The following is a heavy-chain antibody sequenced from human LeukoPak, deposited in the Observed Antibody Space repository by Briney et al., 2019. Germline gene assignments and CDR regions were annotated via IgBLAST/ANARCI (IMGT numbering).Heavy chain of an antibody. CDR1: GASISNYY. Sequence: SETLSLTCTVSGASISNYYWSWIRQSPGKGLEWIGYIYYSGTTNYNPSLKSRVTILVDTSKKQFSLKLSSVTAADTAVYYCARLAWYYYDSNLDYWGQGTLVTVSS. V-gene: IGHV4-59*08. CDR2: IYYSGTT. J-gene: IGHJ4*02. D-gene: IGHD3-22*01. CDR3: ARLAWYYYDSNLDY.